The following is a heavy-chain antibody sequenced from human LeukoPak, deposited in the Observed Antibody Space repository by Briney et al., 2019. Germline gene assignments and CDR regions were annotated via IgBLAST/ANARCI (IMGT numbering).Heavy chain of an antibody. V-gene: IGHV1-69*13. CDR3: ASGLDILTGYSKTNYYYYGMDV. Sequence: ASVKVSCKASGGTFSSYAISWVRQAPGQGLEWMGGIIPIFGTANYAQKFQGRVTITADESTSTAYMELSSLRSEDTAVYYCASGLDILTGYSKTNYYYYGMDVWAKGPRSPSP. J-gene: IGHJ6*02. D-gene: IGHD3-9*01. CDR1: GGTFSSYA. CDR2: IIPIFGTA.